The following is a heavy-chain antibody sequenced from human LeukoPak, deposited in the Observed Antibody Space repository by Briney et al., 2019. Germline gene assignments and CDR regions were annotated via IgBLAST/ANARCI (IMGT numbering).Heavy chain of an antibody. CDR3: ASRAPGD. CDR2: INHSGST. Sequence: PSETLSLTCAVYGGSFSGYYWSWVRQPPGKGLEWIGEINHSGSTNYNPSLKSRVTISVDTSQIQFSLKLSSVTAADTAVNYCASRAPGDWGQGTLVTVSS. J-gene: IGHJ4*02. D-gene: IGHD7-27*01. V-gene: IGHV4-34*01. CDR1: GGSFSGYY.